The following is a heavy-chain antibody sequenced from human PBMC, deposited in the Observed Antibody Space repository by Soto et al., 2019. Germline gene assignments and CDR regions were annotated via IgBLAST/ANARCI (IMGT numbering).Heavy chain of an antibody. CDR3: ARRYGGAFDI. D-gene: IGHD1-20*01. CDR2: IYYSGST. J-gene: IGHJ3*02. Sequence: QVQLQESGPGLVKPSETLSLTCTVSGGSISIYYWSWIGQPPGKGLEWIGYIYYSGSTNYNPTLKSRVTISVDTSKNQFSLKLGSVTAAYTAVYYCARRYGGAFDIWGQGTMVTVSS. CDR1: GGSISIYY. V-gene: IGHV4-59*08.